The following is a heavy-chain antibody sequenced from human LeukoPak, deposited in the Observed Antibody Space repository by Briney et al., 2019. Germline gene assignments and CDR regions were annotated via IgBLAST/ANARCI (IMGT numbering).Heavy chain of an antibody. Sequence: SETLSLTCTVSGYSISSAYYWGWIRQPPGKGLEGIGYIYYSGSTNYNPSLKSRVTISVDTSKNQFSLKLSSVTAADTAVYYCARHAVLRYFDWFPAFDYWGQGTLVTVSS. CDR2: IYYSGST. V-gene: IGHV4-38-2*02. D-gene: IGHD3-9*01. CDR3: ARHAVLRYFDWFPAFDY. J-gene: IGHJ4*02. CDR1: GYSISSAYY.